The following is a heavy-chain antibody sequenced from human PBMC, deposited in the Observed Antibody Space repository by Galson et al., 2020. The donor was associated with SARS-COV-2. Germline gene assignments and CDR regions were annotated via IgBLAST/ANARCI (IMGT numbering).Heavy chain of an antibody. CDR1: GDSLSSNSAS. Sequence: SQTLSLTCAISGDSLSSNSASWNWIRQPPSRGLEWLGRTFYRAKWYDEYATSVKSRLTIKPDTSKNQVSLHLNSVTPEDTAVYYCARDTYRSWYCDLWGRGTLVTVSS. D-gene: IGHD5-12*01. J-gene: IGHJ2*01. CDR3: ARDTYRSWYCDL. V-gene: IGHV6-1*01. CDR2: TFYRAKWYD.